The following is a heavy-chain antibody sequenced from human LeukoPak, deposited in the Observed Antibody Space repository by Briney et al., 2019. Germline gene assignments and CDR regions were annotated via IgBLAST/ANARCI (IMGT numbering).Heavy chain of an antibody. CDR2: IYYSGST. V-gene: IGHV4-59*08. J-gene: IGHJ4*02. Sequence: PSETLSLTCTVSGGSISNYYWSWIRQPPGKGLEWIGYIYYSGSTNYNPSLKGRVTMSVDTSKNQFSLKLTSVTAADTAVYYCARHGNTMVREVITYPFDYWGQGTLVTVSS. CDR1: GGSISNYY. D-gene: IGHD3-10*01. CDR3: ARHGNTMVREVITYPFDY.